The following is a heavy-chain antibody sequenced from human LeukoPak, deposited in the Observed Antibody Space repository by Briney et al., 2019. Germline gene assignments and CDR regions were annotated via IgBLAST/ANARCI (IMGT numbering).Heavy chain of an antibody. Sequence: PSETLSLTCTLSGDFSSSYDWTWIRQPPGKGLEWIGYIYQSGSTSYNPSLKSRVFMSVDTSKNQFSLKLSSVSAADTALYYCARGGRAVDDIPPRIWGQGTKVTVSS. CDR3: ARGGRAVDDIPPRI. CDR2: IYQSGST. V-gene: IGHV4-59*01. CDR1: GDFSSSYD. D-gene: IGHD6-19*01. J-gene: IGHJ3*02.